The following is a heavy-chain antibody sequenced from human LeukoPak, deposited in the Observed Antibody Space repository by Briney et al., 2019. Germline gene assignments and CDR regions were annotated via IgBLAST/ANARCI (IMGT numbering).Heavy chain of an antibody. Sequence: SETLSRTCTVSGGSIRSYYWSWIPQPPGKGLEWIGYIYFSGSTSYNPSLKSRVTISVDRSKNQFSLKLSSVAAADTAVYYCARSYDTNFDYWGQGTLVTVSS. CDR1: GGSIRSYY. J-gene: IGHJ4*02. CDR2: IYFSGST. V-gene: IGHV4-59*01. D-gene: IGHD3-3*01. CDR3: ARSYDTNFDY.